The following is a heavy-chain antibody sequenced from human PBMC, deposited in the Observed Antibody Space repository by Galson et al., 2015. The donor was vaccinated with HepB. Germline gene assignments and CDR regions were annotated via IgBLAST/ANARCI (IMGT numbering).Heavy chain of an antibody. J-gene: IGHJ4*02. CDR1: GFTFSSYA. D-gene: IGHD4-17*01. V-gene: IGHV3-30-3*02. CDR3: AKDVHDYGDLYFDY. Sequence: LRLSCAASGFTFSSYAMHWVRQAPGKGLEWVAVISYDGSNKYYADSVKGRFTISRDNSKNTLYLQMNSLRAEDTAVYYCAKDVHDYGDLYFDYWGQGTLVTVSS. CDR2: ISYDGSNK.